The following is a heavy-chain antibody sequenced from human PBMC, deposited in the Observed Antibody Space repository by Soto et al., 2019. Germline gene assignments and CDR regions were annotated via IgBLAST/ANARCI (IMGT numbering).Heavy chain of an antibody. CDR2: ITSNSIYK. J-gene: IGHJ6*02. V-gene: IGHV3-21*01. CDR1: GFTFSDYD. D-gene: IGHD1-26*01. Sequence: GGSLRLSCAASGFTFSDYDMTWVRQAPGKGLEWVSSITSNSIYKYSADSLKGRFTISRDNAKNTLFLQINSLRAEDTAVYYCARDLSGGNYYYHGLDVWGQGTTVTVSS. CDR3: ARDLSGGNYYYHGLDV.